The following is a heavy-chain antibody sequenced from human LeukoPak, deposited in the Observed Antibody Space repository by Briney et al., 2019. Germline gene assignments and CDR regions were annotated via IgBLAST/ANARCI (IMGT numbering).Heavy chain of an antibody. J-gene: IGHJ4*02. Sequence: SETLSLTCTVSGGSISSGGYYWSWIRQPPGKGLEWIGYIYHGGSTYYNPSLKSRVTISVDRSKNQFSLKLSSVTAADTAVYYCARSSGYDDRLFDYWGRGTLVTVSS. V-gene: IGHV4-30-2*01. CDR3: ARSSGYDDRLFDY. D-gene: IGHD5-12*01. CDR1: GGSISSGGYY. CDR2: IYHGGST.